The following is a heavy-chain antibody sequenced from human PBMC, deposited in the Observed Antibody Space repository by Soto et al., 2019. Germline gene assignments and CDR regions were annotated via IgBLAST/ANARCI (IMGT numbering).Heavy chain of an antibody. V-gene: IGHV4-61*01. CDR2: ISDTGSG. CDR1: GGSVSSGSYY. Sequence: QVQLQESGPGLAKPSESLAVTCTVSGGSVSSGSYYWSWIRQPPGKGLEWVGCISDTGSGDSNPSLKSRVTIAVHTSRRQFSLRLNCVTAADTAVYYGARANSGYDPLGMDVWGQGTTVTV. D-gene: IGHD5-12*01. J-gene: IGHJ6*02. CDR3: ARANSGYDPLGMDV.